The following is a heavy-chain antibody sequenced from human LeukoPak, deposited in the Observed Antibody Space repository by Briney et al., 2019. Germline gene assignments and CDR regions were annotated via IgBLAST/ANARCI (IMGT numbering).Heavy chain of an antibody. V-gene: IGHV1-18*01. CDR2: ISAYNGNT. J-gene: IGHJ4*01. CDR3: ARIGSITIFGVVITHFDY. Sequence: ASVKVSCKASGYTFTSYGISWVRQAPGQGLEWMGWISAYNGNTNYAQKLQGRVTMTTDTSTSTAYMELRSLRSDDTTVYYCARIGSITIFGVVITHFDYWGQGTLVTVSS. D-gene: IGHD3-3*01. CDR1: GYTFTSYG.